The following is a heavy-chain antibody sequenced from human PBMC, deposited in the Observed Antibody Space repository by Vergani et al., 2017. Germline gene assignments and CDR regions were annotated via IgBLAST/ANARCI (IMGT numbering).Heavy chain of an antibody. D-gene: IGHD3-10*01. CDR2: ISSSSSYI. CDR1: GFTFSSYS. V-gene: IGHV3-21*01. Sequence: EVQLLESGGGSAQPGESLRLSCVASGFTFSSYSMNWVRQAPGKGLEWVSSISSSSSYIYYADSVKGRFTISRDNAKNSLYLQMNSLRAEDTAVYYCAREDYYGSGPVGYGMDVWGQGTTVTVSS. J-gene: IGHJ6*02. CDR3: AREDYYGSGPVGYGMDV.